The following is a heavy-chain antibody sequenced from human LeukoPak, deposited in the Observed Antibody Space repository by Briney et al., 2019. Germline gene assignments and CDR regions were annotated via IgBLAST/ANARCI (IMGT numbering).Heavy chain of an antibody. V-gene: IGHV3-23*01. CDR1: GFTFSSYA. D-gene: IGHD3-9*01. CDR3: ARGVDSAIDW. J-gene: IGHJ4*02. CDR2: ISGSGGST. Sequence: GGSLRLSCAASGFTFSSYAMSWVRQAPGKGLEWVSAISGSGGSTYYADSVKGRFTISRDNSKNTLYLQMNSLRAEDTALYYCARGVDSAIDWWGQGTLVTVPS.